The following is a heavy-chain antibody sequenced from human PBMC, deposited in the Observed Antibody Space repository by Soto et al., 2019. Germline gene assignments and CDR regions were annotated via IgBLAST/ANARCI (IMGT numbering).Heavy chain of an antibody. J-gene: IGHJ4*02. CDR2: IYYSGST. D-gene: IGHD4-17*01. V-gene: IGHV4-61*01. CDR1: GGSVSSGSYY. CDR3: ARVGTTVTFDY. Sequence: SETLSLTCTVSGGSVSSGSYYWIWIRQPPGKGLEWIGYIYYSGSTNYNPSLKSRVTISVHTSKNQFSLKLSSVTAADTAVYYCARVGTTVTFDYWGQGTLVTVSS.